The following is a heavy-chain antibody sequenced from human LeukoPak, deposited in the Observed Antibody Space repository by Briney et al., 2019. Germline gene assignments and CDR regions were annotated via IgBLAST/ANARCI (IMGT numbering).Heavy chain of an antibody. Sequence: GGSLRLSCAASGFTFSSYGMHWVRQAPGQGLEWVAFIRYDGRTDYYADSVKGRFTISRDNSKFMVYLQMNSLRAEDTAMYYCARGLLTGDQDYWGQGTLVTVSS. V-gene: IGHV3-30*02. CDR3: ARGLLTGDQDY. CDR2: IRYDGRTD. D-gene: IGHD7-27*01. CDR1: GFTFSSYG. J-gene: IGHJ4*02.